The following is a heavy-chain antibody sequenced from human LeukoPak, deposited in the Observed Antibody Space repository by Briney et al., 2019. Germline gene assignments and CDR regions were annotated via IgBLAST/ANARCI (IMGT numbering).Heavy chain of an antibody. D-gene: IGHD4-17*01. V-gene: IGHV3-11*01. CDR1: GFTFSDYY. CDR2: ISSSGSTI. Sequence: GGSLRLSCAASGFTFSDYYMSWIRQAPGKGLEWVSYISSSGSTIYYAGSVKGRFTISRDNAKNSLYLQMNSLRAEDTAVYYCARRATVTTFGIYYYGMDVWGQGTTVTVSS. CDR3: ARRATVTTFGIYYYGMDV. J-gene: IGHJ6*02.